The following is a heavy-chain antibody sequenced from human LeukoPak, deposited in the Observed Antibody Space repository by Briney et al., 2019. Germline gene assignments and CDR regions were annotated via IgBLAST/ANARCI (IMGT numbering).Heavy chain of an antibody. V-gene: IGHV4-34*01. CDR2: IIHSGST. J-gene: IGHJ6*03. CDR3: ARGLTELGTAYYYYMDV. D-gene: IGHD7-27*01. Sequence: PSETLSLTCAVYGGSFSGYSWSWIRQSPGKGLEWNADIIHSGSTNYNSSLKSRVTISLDTSKNQFSLNLTSVTAADTAVYYCARGLTELGTAYYYYMDVWGKGTTVIVSS. CDR1: GGSFSGYS.